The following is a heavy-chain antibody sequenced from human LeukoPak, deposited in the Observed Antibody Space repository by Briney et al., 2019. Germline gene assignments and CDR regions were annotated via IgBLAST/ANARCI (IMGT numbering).Heavy chain of an antibody. CDR2: IYHSGST. CDR1: GGSISSYY. V-gene: IGHV4-59*12. D-gene: IGHD3-22*01. J-gene: IGHJ4*02. Sequence: SETLSLTCTVSGGSISSYYWSWIRQPPGEGLEWIGYIYHSGSTYYNPSLKSRVTISVDRSKNQFSLKLSSVTAADTAVYYCARAGAYDSSGYYLYYFDYWGQGTLVTVSS. CDR3: ARAGAYDSSGYYLYYFDY.